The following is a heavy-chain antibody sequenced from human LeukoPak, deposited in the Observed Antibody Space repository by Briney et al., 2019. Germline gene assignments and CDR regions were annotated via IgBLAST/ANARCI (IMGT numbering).Heavy chain of an antibody. V-gene: IGHV3-23*01. CDR3: AKASWVSNADAVL. Sequence: GGSLRLSCAASGVTFSTNPRSWVRQAPGKGLEWVASLRGNGDTFYADSVKGRVTLSRDDSRNTVYLQLNTPRAEDTAVYYCAKASWVSNADAVLWGQGTVVTVPS. CDR1: GVTFSTNP. CDR2: LRGNGDT. D-gene: IGHD1-1*01. J-gene: IGHJ4*02.